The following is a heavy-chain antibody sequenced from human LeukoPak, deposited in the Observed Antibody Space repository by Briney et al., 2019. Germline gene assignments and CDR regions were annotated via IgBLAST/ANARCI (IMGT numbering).Heavy chain of an antibody. CDR2: ISSSSSYI. V-gene: IGHV3-21*01. J-gene: IGHJ4*02. CDR3: ARDLSSGWYPGYFDY. D-gene: IGHD6-19*01. CDR1: GFTFSSYS. Sequence: GGSLRLSCAASGFTFSSYSRNWVRQAPGKGLEWVSSISSSSSYIYYADSVKGRFTISRDNAKNSLYLQMNSLRAEDTAVYYCARDLSSGWYPGYFDYWGQGTLVTVSS.